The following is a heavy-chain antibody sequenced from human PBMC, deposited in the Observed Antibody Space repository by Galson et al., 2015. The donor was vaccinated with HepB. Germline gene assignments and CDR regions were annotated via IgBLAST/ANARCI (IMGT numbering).Heavy chain of an antibody. CDR1: GFTLSSYA. Sequence: SLRLSCEASGFTLSSYAMHWVRQAPGPGLEWVAVTSSDVSDKYYGDSVKGRFTISRDNSKSTLYLQMNSLRPEDTAVYYCARAPVATINYYFYLEVWGKGTTVTVSS. V-gene: IGHV3-30*03. CDR3: ARAPVATINYYFYLEV. CDR2: TSSDVSDK. D-gene: IGHD5-12*01. J-gene: IGHJ6*03.